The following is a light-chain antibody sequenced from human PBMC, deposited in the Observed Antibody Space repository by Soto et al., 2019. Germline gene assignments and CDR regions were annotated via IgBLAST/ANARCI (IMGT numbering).Light chain of an antibody. Sequence: EIVMTQSPATLSVSPGERATLSCRASQSVSSNLAWYQQKPGQAPRLLIYGASTRATGIPARFSGSGSGTEFTLTILSLQSEDFAVYYCQQYNNWPPPLTFGGGTKVEIK. J-gene: IGKJ4*01. V-gene: IGKV3-15*01. CDR2: GAS. CDR1: QSVSSN. CDR3: QQYNNWPPPLT.